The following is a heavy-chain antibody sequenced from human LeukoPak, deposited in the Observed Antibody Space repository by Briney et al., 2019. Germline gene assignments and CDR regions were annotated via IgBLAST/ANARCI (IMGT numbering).Heavy chain of an antibody. CDR2: IIPIFGTA. Sequence: ASVKVSCKASGGTFSRYAINWVRQAPGQGLEWMGGIIPIFGTANYAQKFQGRVTITADESTSTAYMELSSLRSEDTAVYYCARSRGSCYSCGDYWGQGTLVTVSS. J-gene: IGHJ4*02. V-gene: IGHV1-69*13. CDR1: GGTFSRYA. CDR3: ARSRGSCYSCGDY. D-gene: IGHD2-15*01.